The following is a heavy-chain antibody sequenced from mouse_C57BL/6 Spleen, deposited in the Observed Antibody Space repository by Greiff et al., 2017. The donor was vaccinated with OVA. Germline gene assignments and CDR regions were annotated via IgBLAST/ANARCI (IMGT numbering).Heavy chain of an antibody. V-gene: IGHV1-85*01. CDR1: GYTFTSYD. CDR2: IYPRDGST. J-gene: IGHJ1*03. CDR3: AVYYGSSYWYFDV. D-gene: IGHD1-1*01. Sequence: QVQLQQSGPELVKPGASVKLSCKASGYTFTSYDINWVKQRPGQGLEWIGWIYPRDGSTKYNEKFKGKATLTVDTSSSTAYMELHSLTSEDSAVYFCAVYYGSSYWYFDVWGTGTTVTVSS.